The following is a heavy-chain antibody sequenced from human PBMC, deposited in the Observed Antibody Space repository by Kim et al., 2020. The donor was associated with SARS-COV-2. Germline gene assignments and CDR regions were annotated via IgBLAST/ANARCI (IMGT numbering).Heavy chain of an antibody. D-gene: IGHD3-9*01. CDR2: ISAYNGNT. J-gene: IGHJ4*02. V-gene: IGHV1-18*01. CDR3: ARADYDILTGYVPAGY. Sequence: ASVKVSCKASGYTFTSYGISWGRQAPGQGLEWMGWISAYNGNTNYAQKLQGRVTMTTDTSTSTAYMELRSLRSDDTAVYYCARADYDILTGYVPAGYWGQGTLVTVSS. CDR1: GYTFTSYG.